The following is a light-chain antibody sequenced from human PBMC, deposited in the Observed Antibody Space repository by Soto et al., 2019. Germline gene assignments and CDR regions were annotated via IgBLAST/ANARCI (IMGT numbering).Light chain of an antibody. J-gene: IGKJ1*01. V-gene: IGKV1-39*01. CDR3: QQTYSIPCT. CDR1: QSISSN. CDR2: AAF. Sequence: SNSAFSLSASVGDRVTITCRASQSISSNLNWYQQKPGKAPNLLIYAAFSLQSGVPSRFSGGGSGTDFTLSISSLQPEDFATYYCQQTYSIPCTFGQGTMLDIK.